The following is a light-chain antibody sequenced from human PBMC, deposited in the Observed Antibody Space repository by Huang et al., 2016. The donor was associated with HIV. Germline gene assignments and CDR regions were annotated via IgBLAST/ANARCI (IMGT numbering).Light chain of an antibody. CDR2: AAS. V-gene: IGKV1-39*01. J-gene: IGKJ2*01. Sequence: DIQMTQSPFSLSASVGDRVTITCRASQSISMYLNWYQDKPGKAPKLLIFAASSLQGGVPSRFSGSGSGTDFTLTISSLQPEEFATYYCQQSSSTPRTCGQGTKLEIK. CDR1: QSISMY. CDR3: QQSSSTPRT.